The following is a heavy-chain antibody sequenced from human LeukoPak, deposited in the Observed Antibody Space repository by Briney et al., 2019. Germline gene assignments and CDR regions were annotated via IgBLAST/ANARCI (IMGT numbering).Heavy chain of an antibody. V-gene: IGHV3-23*01. J-gene: IGHJ4*02. Sequence: GGSLRLSCAASGFSFSSYATGWGRQAPGKGLEWVSGISGSGATTYYADSVKGRFTISRVNSKNTLYLQMNSLRVEDTAAYYCAKDPCDWIGLLLDSWGQGTLVTVSS. CDR1: GFSFSSYA. CDR2: ISGSGATT. D-gene: IGHD2-21*02. CDR3: AKDPCDWIGLLLDS.